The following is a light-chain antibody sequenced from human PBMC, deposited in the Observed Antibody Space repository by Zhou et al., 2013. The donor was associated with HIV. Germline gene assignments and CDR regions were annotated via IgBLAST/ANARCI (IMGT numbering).Light chain of an antibody. CDR3: LQDSNYPRT. CDR1: QAIRND. V-gene: IGKV1-6*01. Sequence: AIQMTQSPSSLSASVGERVTITCRASQAIRNDLAWYQQKPGKAPELLIYAASTVQSGVPSRFSGSGSGTDFTLTISSLQPEDFATYYCLQDSNYPRTFGQGTSVEFK. CDR2: AAS. J-gene: IGKJ1*01.